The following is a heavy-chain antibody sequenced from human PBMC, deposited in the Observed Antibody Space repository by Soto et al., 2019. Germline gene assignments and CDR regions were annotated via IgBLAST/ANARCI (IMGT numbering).Heavy chain of an antibody. CDR2: ISSSGGTT. D-gene: IGHD2-21*01. V-gene: IGHV3-23*01. J-gene: IGHJ4*02. CDR3: TKEPKKSISHDY. CDR1: GFTFSEYA. Sequence: EVKLLESGGGLEQPGGSLRLSCAASGFTFSEYAMSWVRQAPGKGLEWVSSISSSGGTTSYTDSVKGRFTISRDNSKNTLFLQMNGLRAEDTAIYYCTKEPKKSISHDYWGLGTLVTVSP.